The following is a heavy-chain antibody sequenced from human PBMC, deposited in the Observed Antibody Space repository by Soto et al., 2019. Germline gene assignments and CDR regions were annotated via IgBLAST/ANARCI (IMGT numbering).Heavy chain of an antibody. J-gene: IGHJ4*02. CDR3: ARGGRWGSWSYFDY. CDR2: INHSGST. Sequence: XGTLSLTCAVYGGSFSGYYWSWIRQPPGKGLEWIGEINHSGSTNYNPSLKSRVTISVDTSKNQFSLKLSSVTAADTAVYYCARGGRWGSWSYFDYWGQGTLVTVSS. V-gene: IGHV4-34*01. CDR1: GGSFSGYY. D-gene: IGHD6-13*01.